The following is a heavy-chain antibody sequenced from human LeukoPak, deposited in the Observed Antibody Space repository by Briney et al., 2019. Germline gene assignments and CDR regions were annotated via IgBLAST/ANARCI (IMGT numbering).Heavy chain of an antibody. Sequence: SQTLSLTCTVSGGSISSGSYYWSWIRQPAGKGLEWLGRIYTSGSTKYNPSLKSRVTISVDTSKNQFSLKLSSVTAADTAVYYCARGIVLMVSAEYYFDYWGQGTLVTVSS. V-gene: IGHV4-61*02. CDR2: IYTSGST. D-gene: IGHD2-8*01. CDR1: GGSISSGSYY. CDR3: ARGIVLMVSAEYYFDY. J-gene: IGHJ4*02.